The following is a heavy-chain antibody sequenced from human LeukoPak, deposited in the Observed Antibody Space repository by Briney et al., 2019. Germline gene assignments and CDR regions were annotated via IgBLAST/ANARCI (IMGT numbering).Heavy chain of an antibody. J-gene: IGHJ4*02. CDR1: GYTFTAYY. V-gene: IGHV1-2*02. CDR2: INPNSGDT. D-gene: IGHD6-13*01. CDR3: ARGRKMAAAGTESPALFDY. Sequence: ASVNVSCKASGYTFTAYYMHWVRQAPGQGLEWMGWINPNSGDTSYEQKFRGRVTMTRDTSISTAYMELNSLTSDDTAAYYCARGRKMAAAGTESPALFDYWGQGTLVAVSS.